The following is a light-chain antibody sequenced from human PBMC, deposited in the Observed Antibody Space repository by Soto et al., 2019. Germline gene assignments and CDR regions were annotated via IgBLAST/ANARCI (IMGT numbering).Light chain of an antibody. Sequence: DIQLTQSPSFLSASVGDRVTITCRASQGISSYLAWYQQKPGKAPKLLIYAASTLQSGVPSRFSGSGSGTEFTLPISSLQPEDCATYYCQQLNSYPWTFGQGTKVEIK. CDR2: AAS. CDR1: QGISSY. J-gene: IGKJ1*01. V-gene: IGKV1-9*01. CDR3: QQLNSYPWT.